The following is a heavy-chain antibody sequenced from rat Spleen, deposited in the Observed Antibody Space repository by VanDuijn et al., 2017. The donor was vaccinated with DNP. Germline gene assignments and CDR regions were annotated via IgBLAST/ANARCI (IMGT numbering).Heavy chain of an antibody. V-gene: IGHV2-16*01. J-gene: IGHJ1*01. CDR1: GFSLTSYG. Sequence: QVQLKESGPGLVQPSRTLSLTCTVSGFSLTSYGVSWVRQPPGKGLEWIAAIWSGRSTDYNSALKSRLSVSRDTSKSQVLLKMNSLQTEDTAMYFCARSQFMYTTDGGYFDFWGPGTMVTVSS. CDR3: ARSQFMYTTDGGYFDF. CDR2: IWSGRST. D-gene: IGHD1-6*01.